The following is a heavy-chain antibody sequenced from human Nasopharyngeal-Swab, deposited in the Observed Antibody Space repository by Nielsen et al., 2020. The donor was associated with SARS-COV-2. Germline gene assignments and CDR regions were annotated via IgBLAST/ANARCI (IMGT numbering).Heavy chain of an antibody. CDR1: GYTFTSYG. J-gene: IGHJ6*02. D-gene: IGHD2-21*02. CDR2: ISAHNGNT. V-gene: IGHV1-18*01. CDR3: ARLYCGGDCSYYYYYGMDV. Sequence: ASVKVSCKASGYTFTSYGISWVRQAPGQGLEWMGWISAHNGNTNYAQKLQGRVTMTTDTSTSTAYMELRSLRSDDTAVYYCARLYCGGDCSYYYYYGMDVWGQGTTVTVSS.